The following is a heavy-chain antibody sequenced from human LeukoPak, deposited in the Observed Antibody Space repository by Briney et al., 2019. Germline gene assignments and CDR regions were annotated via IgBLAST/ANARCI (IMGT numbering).Heavy chain of an antibody. D-gene: IGHD3-22*01. CDR1: GFTFSSYG. Sequence: GGSLRLSCAASGFTFSSYGVHWVRQAPGKGLEWVAVIWYDGSNKYYADSVKGRFTISRDNSKNTLYLQMNSLRAEDTAVYYCARDVYDSSGHYYFDYWGQGTLVTVSS. V-gene: IGHV3-33*01. CDR2: IWYDGSNK. J-gene: IGHJ4*02. CDR3: ARDVYDSSGHYYFDY.